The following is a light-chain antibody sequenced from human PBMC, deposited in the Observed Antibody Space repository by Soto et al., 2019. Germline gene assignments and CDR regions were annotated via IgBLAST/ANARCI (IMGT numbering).Light chain of an antibody. Sequence: EIVMTQSPATLSVSPGERATLSCRASQSVSSNLAWYQQKPGQAPRLLIYGASTRATGIPARFSGSGSGTEFTLTISSLQSEDFAVYYCHHYNNWADTFGGGTKVEIK. CDR2: GAS. CDR1: QSVSSN. CDR3: HHYNNWADT. J-gene: IGKJ4*01. V-gene: IGKV3-15*01.